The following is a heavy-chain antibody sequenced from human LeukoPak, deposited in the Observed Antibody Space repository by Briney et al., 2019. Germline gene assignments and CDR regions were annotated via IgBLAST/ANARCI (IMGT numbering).Heavy chain of an antibody. V-gene: IGHV3-23*01. CDR2: ISGSGGSS. CDR1: GFPLRSHA. J-gene: IGHJ4*02. D-gene: IGHD3-3*01. Sequence: GGSLRLSCAASGFPLRSHAVSWVRQAPGKGLEWVSGISGSGGSSDYAASVKGRFTISRDISKNALYLEMNSLRVEDTAVYYCVKGGSHDESGYFTKPFDYWGQGTPVTASS. CDR3: VKGGSHDESGYFTKPFDY.